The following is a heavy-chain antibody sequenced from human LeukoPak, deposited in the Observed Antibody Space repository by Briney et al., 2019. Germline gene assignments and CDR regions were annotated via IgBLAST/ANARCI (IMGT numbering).Heavy chain of an antibody. J-gene: IGHJ6*02. CDR1: GGSISSYY. CDR3: AREYGGYAGYYYGMDV. D-gene: IGHD4-17*01. Sequence: SETLSLTCTVSGGSISSYYWSWIRQPPGKGLEWIGYIYYSGSTNYNPSLKSRVTISVDTSKNQFSLKLSSVTAADTAVYYCAREYGGYAGYYYGMDVWGQGTTVTVSS. CDR2: IYYSGST. V-gene: IGHV4-59*01.